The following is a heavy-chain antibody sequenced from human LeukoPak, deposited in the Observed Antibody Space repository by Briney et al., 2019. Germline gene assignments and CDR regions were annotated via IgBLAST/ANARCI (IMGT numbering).Heavy chain of an antibody. J-gene: IGHJ5*02. Sequence: PSETLSLTCTVSGGSISSYYWSWIRQPPGKGLEWIGYIHYSENTIYNPSLKSRVTISVDTSKKHFALKLSSVTAADTAVYYCATTAPFDSSGYLVSWGRGTLVTVSS. CDR1: GGSISSYY. D-gene: IGHD3-22*01. CDR3: ATTAPFDSSGYLVS. V-gene: IGHV4-59*01. CDR2: IHYSENT.